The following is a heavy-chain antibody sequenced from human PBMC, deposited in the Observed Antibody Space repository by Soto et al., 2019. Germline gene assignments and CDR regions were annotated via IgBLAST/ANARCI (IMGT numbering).Heavy chain of an antibody. J-gene: IGHJ6*02. CDR3: ARDPPAGGYSYGAFYGMDV. Sequence: GGSLRLSCAASGFTFSSDAMHWVRQAPGKGLEWVAVISDDRSNKYYSDSVKGRFTISRDNSKNTLYLQMNSLRPEDSAVYYCARDPPAGGYSYGAFYGMDVWGQGTTVTVSS. D-gene: IGHD5-18*01. CDR1: GFTFSSDA. CDR2: ISDDRSNK. V-gene: IGHV3-30*03.